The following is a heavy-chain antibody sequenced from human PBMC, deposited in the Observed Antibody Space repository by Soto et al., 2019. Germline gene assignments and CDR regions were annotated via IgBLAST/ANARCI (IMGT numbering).Heavy chain of an antibody. CDR1: GFTMNTYT. Sequence: GGSLRLSCSASGFTMNTYTMGWVRLAPGKGLEWVSTIFSGVGNTRYAGSVTGRFSVSRDNSKNVMYLQMNNLGVADTAIYYCARDRLPDGTWTFDYWGRGILVTVSS. D-gene: IGHD2-15*01. J-gene: IGHJ4*02. CDR3: ARDRLPDGTWTFDY. CDR2: IFSGVGNT. V-gene: IGHV3-23*01.